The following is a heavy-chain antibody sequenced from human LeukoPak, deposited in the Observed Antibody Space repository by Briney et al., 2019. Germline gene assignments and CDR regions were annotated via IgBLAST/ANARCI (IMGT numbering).Heavy chain of an antibody. J-gene: IGHJ3*02. V-gene: IGHV3-23*01. D-gene: IGHD6-19*01. CDR1: GFTFSSYA. Sequence: PGGSLRLSYAASGFTFSSYAMSWVRQAPGKGLEWVSAISGSGGSTYYADSVKGRFTISRDNSKNTLYLQMNSVRAEDTAVYYCAKGPSIAVAGLRGAFDIWGQGTLVTVSS. CDR3: AKGPSIAVAGLRGAFDI. CDR2: ISGSGGST.